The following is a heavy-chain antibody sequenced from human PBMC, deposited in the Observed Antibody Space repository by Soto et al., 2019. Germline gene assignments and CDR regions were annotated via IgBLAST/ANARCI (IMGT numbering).Heavy chain of an antibody. Sequence: QVQLQESGPGLVKPSETLSLTCTVSGGSVSSGSYYWSWIRQSPGKGLEWIAYSSYSGSTSYNPSLKSRATISVDTSKNQFSLKLRSVTAADTAVYYCARQRRGLEMYNWFDPWGQGTLVSVSS. V-gene: IGHV4-61*01. CDR2: SSYSGST. CDR3: ARQRRGLEMYNWFDP. J-gene: IGHJ5*02. CDR1: GGSVSSGSYY.